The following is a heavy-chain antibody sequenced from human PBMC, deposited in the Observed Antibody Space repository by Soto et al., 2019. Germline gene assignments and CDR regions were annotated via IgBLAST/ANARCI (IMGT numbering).Heavy chain of an antibody. Sequence: QVQLVESGGGVVQPGRSLRLSCAASGFTFSSYGMHWVRQAPGKGLEWVAVIWYDGSNKYYADSVKGRFTISRENSKNKLYLQMNSLRAEDTAVYYCARDPAYCSGGSCYSESGYYFDYWGQGTLVTVSS. D-gene: IGHD2-15*01. CDR3: ARDPAYCSGGSCYSESGYYFDY. J-gene: IGHJ4*02. CDR1: GFTFSSYG. V-gene: IGHV3-33*01. CDR2: IWYDGSNK.